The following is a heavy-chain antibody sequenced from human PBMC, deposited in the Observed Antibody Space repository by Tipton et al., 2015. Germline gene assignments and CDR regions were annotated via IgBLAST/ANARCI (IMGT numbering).Heavy chain of an antibody. Sequence: TLSLTCTVSGGAITSDGFYWSWIRQHPGKGLEWIGYIFYTGSTYYNPSLKSRATLSVDTSKNQFSLKLSSVTAADTAVYYCARGGYNSNYFDYWGQGTLVTVSS. J-gene: IGHJ4*02. CDR2: IFYTGST. D-gene: IGHD5-24*01. CDR1: GGAITSDGFY. CDR3: ARGGYNSNYFDY. V-gene: IGHV4-31*03.